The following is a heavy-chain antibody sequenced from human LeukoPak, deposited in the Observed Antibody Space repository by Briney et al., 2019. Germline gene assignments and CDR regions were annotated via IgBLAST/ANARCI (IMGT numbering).Heavy chain of an antibody. J-gene: IGHJ3*02. D-gene: IGHD6-6*01. CDR3: ARMYSSSPDDAFDI. CDR1: GYTFTSYG. V-gene: IGHV1-18*01. CDR2: ISAYNGNT. Sequence: ASVKVSCKASGYTFTSYGISWVRQAPGQGLEWMGWISAYNGNTNYAQKLQGRVTMTTDTSTSTAYMELRSLRSDDTAVYYCARMYSSSPDDAFDIWGQGTMVTVYS.